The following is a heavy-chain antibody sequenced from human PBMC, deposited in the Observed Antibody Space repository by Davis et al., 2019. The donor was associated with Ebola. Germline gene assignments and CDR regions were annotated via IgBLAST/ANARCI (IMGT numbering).Heavy chain of an antibody. CDR2: ISWNSGSI. D-gene: IGHD3-3*01. Sequence: PGGSLRLSCAASGFTFADYAMHWVRQAPGKGLEWVSGISWNSGSIGYADSVKGRFTISRDNAKNSLYLQMNSLRAEDMALYYCAKGNELEWLFPYFDYWGQGTLVTVSS. J-gene: IGHJ4*02. CDR1: GFTFADYA. CDR3: AKGNELEWLFPYFDY. V-gene: IGHV3-9*03.